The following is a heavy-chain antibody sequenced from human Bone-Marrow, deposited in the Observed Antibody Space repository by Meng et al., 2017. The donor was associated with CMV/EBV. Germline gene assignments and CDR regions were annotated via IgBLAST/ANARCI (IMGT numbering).Heavy chain of an antibody. Sequence: ASVTVTCKASGYTFIGHYIHWVRQAPRQRLEWMGWISAYNGNTNYAQQLQGRVTMTTDTSTSTAYMELRSLRSDDTAVYYCARGQEYSSPGHWGQGTLVTVSS. CDR3: ARGQEYSSPGH. CDR2: ISAYNGNT. J-gene: IGHJ4*02. V-gene: IGHV1-18*04. CDR1: GYTFIGHY. D-gene: IGHD6-6*01.